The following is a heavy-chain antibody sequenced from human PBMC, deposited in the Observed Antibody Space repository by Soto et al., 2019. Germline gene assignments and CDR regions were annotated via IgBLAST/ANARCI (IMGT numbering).Heavy chain of an antibody. Sequence: ASVKVSCKASGYTFTSYYMHWVRQAPGQGLEWMGIINPSGGSTSYAQKFQGRVTMTRDTSTSTVYVELSSLRSEDTAVYYCARDHGEIVLMVYAQPDHFDYWGQGTLVTVSS. D-gene: IGHD2-8*01. CDR1: GYTFTSYY. CDR3: ARDHGEIVLMVYAQPDHFDY. J-gene: IGHJ4*02. V-gene: IGHV1-46*01. CDR2: INPSGGST.